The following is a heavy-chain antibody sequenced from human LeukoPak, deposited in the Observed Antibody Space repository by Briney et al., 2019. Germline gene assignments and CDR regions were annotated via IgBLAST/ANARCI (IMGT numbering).Heavy chain of an antibody. CDR1: GHTFTSYY. V-gene: IGHV1-46*01. Sequence: ASVKVSCKASGHTFTSYYMHWVRQAPGQGLEWMGIINPSGGSTSYAQKLQGRVTMTRDTSTSTVYMELSSLRSEDTAVYYCARDSDDSSGLPKSRFDPWGQGTLVTVSS. J-gene: IGHJ5*02. CDR2: INPSGGST. CDR3: ARDSDDSSGLPKSRFDP. D-gene: IGHD3-22*01.